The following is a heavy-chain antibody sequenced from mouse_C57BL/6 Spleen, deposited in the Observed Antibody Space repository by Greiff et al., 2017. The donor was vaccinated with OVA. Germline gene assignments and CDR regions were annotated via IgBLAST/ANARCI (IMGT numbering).Heavy chain of an antibody. CDR3: ARAAYSNAYAMDY. CDR1: GFTFSDYY. V-gene: IGHV5-16*01. J-gene: IGHJ4*01. CDR2: INYDGSST. Sequence: EVKLVESEGGLVQPGSSMKLSCTASGFTFSDYYMAWVRQVPEKGLEWVANINYDGSSTYYLDSLQSRFIISRDNAKNILYLQMSSLKSEDTSTYYCARAAYSNAYAMDYWGQGTSVTVSS. D-gene: IGHD2-5*01.